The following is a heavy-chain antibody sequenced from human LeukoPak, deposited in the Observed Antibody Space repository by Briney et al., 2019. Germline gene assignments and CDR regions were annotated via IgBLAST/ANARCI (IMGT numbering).Heavy chain of an antibody. CDR1: GFTFSTIH. V-gene: IGHV3-7*01. J-gene: IGHJ4*02. Sequence: GGSLRLSCAASGFTFSTIHMGWARQAPGKGLEWVANIGPDGSRTYYVDSAKGRFTISRDNTKNSLYLQMNSLRAEDTAAYFCSRGGGLLDYWGQGTLVTVSS. D-gene: IGHD2-21*01. CDR3: SRGGGLLDY. CDR2: IGPDGSRT.